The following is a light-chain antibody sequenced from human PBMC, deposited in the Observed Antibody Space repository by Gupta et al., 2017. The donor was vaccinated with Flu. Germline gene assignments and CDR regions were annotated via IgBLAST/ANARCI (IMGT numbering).Light chain of an antibody. CDR1: LDITTY. V-gene: IGKV3-11*01. CDR3: QQRTNWLIT. CDR2: EAT. J-gene: IGKJ5*01. Sequence: PATLSLSPGERATLSCRASLDITTYLAWYQQKPGQTPRLLIYEATTRASGIPARFSGSGSGTDFTLIIDNLQPEDFAVYYCQQRTNWLITFGQGTRLDIK.